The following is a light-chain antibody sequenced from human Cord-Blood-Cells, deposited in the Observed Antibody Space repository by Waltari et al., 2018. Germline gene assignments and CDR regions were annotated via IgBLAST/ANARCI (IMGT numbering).Light chain of an antibody. Sequence: IVLTQSPGTLSLSPGESATLSCRASQSVSSSYLAWYQQKPGQAPRLLIYGASSRSTGIPDRFSGSGSGTEFTLTISRLEPEDFAVYYCQQYGSSPPFTFGPGTKVDIK. CDR3: QQYGSSPPFT. J-gene: IGKJ3*01. CDR2: GAS. V-gene: IGKV3-20*01. CDR1: QSVSSSY.